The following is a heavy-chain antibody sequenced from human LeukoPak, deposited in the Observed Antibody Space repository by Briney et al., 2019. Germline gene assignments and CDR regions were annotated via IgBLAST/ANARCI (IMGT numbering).Heavy chain of an antibody. CDR3: ARAGVVVAAPPGDAFDI. Sequence: SETLSLTCAVSGGSISSGGYSWSWIRQPPGKGLEWIGYIYHSGSTYYNPSLKSRVTISVDRSKNQFSLKLSSVTAADTAVYYCARAGVVVAAPPGDAFDIWGQGTMVTVSS. D-gene: IGHD2-15*01. CDR1: GGSISSGGYS. CDR2: IYHSGST. J-gene: IGHJ3*02. V-gene: IGHV4-30-2*01.